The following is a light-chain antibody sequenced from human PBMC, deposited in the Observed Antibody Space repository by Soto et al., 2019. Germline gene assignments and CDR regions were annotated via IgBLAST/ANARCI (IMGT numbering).Light chain of an antibody. Sequence: EIVLTQSPGTLSLSPGERATLSCRASQTVSSARLAWFQQKPGQAPRLLIYGASSRAPGIPDRFSGSGSETDFTLTISGLQPEDVASYYCQQYDTYPLTFGGGTRVELK. CDR3: QQYDTYPLT. V-gene: IGKV3-20*01. J-gene: IGKJ4*01. CDR2: GAS. CDR1: QTVSSAR.